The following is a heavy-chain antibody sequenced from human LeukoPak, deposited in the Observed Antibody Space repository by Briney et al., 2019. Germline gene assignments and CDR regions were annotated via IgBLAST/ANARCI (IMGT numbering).Heavy chain of an antibody. Sequence: PGGSLRLSCAASGFTFSSYGMHWVRQAPGKGLEWAALIRYDGSNKYYADSVQGRFTISRDNSKNTVYLQMNSLRAEDTAVYYCAKDLVAVATHTPIDHWGQGTLVTVSS. CDR1: GFTFSSYG. J-gene: IGHJ4*02. V-gene: IGHV3-30*02. CDR2: IRYDGSNK. CDR3: AKDLVAVATHTPIDH. D-gene: IGHD6-19*01.